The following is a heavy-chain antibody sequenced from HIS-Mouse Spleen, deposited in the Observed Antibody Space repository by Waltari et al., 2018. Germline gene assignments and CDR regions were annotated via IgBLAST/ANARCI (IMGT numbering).Heavy chain of an antibody. Sequence: EVQLVESGGGLVQPGGSLRLPGAACGSTVSSNYMSWVRQAPGKGLEWVSVIYSGGSTYYADSVKGRFTISRDNSKNTLYLQLNSLRAEDTAVYYCARSNWYFDYWGQGTLVTVSS. D-gene: IGHD7-27*01. CDR1: GSTVSSNY. V-gene: IGHV3-66*01. CDR3: ARSNWYFDY. CDR2: IYSGGST. J-gene: IGHJ4*02.